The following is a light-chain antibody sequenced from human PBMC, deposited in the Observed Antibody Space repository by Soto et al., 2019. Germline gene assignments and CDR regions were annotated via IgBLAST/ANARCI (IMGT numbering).Light chain of an antibody. V-gene: IGKV2-28*01. CDR1: QSLLQSNGYNY. CDR3: MQSKQSPPT. CDR2: FGS. J-gene: IGKJ1*01. Sequence: DIVMTQSPLSLPVTPGEPASISCSSSQSLLQSNGYNYLDWYLQKPGQSPQLLIYFGSYRASGVPDRFSGSGSGTDFTLKIRRVEDEDVGVYYCMQSKQSPPTFGQGTKVEI.